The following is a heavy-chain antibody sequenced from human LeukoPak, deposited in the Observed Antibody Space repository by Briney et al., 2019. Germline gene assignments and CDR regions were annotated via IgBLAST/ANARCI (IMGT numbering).Heavy chain of an antibody. D-gene: IGHD5-18*01. CDR2: INPSGGST. CDR3: VRGEYSYGYRGSHAEFDY. Sequence: ASVKVSCKASGYTFTSYYMHWVRQHPGQGLEWMGIINPSGGSTSYAQKFKGRVTMTRDTSTSTVYMKLSSLSSEDTAVYYCVRGEYSYGYRGSHAEFDYWGQGALVTVSS. V-gene: IGHV1-46*01. J-gene: IGHJ4*02. CDR1: GYTFTSYY.